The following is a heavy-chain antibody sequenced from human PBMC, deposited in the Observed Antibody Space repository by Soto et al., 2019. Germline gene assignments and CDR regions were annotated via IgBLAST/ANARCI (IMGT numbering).Heavy chain of an antibody. Sequence: SVKVSCKASGGTFSSYTISWVRQAPGQGLEWMGRIIPILGIANYAQKLQGRVTMTTDTSTSTAYMELRSLRSDDTAVYYCARGNGLTGGYWGQGTLVTVSS. CDR2: IIPILGIA. J-gene: IGHJ4*02. V-gene: IGHV1-69*02. D-gene: IGHD3-22*01. CDR1: GGTFSSYT. CDR3: ARGNGLTGGY.